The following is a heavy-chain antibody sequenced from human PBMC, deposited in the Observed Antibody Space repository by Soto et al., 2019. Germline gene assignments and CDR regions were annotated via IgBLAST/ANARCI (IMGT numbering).Heavy chain of an antibody. D-gene: IGHD6-13*01. CDR3: ARAFSSWSVFDY. CDR2: IYYSGST. J-gene: IGHJ4*02. Sequence: SETLSLTCTVSGGSISSSSYYWGWIRQPPEKGLEWIGSIYYSGSTYYNPSLKSRFTISVYTSKNQFSLKLSSVTAADTAVYYCARAFSSWSVFDYWGQGTLVTVSS. V-gene: IGHV4-39*01. CDR1: GGSISSSSYY.